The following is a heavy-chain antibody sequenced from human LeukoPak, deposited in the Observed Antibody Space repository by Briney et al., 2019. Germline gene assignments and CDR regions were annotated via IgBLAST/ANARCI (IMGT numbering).Heavy chain of an antibody. Sequence: GESLKISCKNSGYSFSNYWIVWVRQMPGKGLEWMGIIYPSDSDTRYSPSFQGQVTISADKSISTAYLQWSSLKASDTAMYYCARLLRNIAAAVYYFDYWGQGTLVTVSS. CDR2: IYPSDSDT. J-gene: IGHJ4*02. CDR1: GYSFSNYW. CDR3: ARLLRNIAAAVYYFDY. D-gene: IGHD6-13*01. V-gene: IGHV5-51*01.